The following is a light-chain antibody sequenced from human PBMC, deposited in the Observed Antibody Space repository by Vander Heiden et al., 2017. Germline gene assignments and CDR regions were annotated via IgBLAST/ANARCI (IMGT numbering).Light chain of an antibody. CDR1: NIGGKT. V-gene: IGLV3-21*03. Sequence: SYVLTQPPSVSVAPGKTASITCGGNNIGGKTVHWYQQLPGQAPVLVVYDDSARPSGIPERFSGSNSGNTATLTISMVEAGDEAAYYCQVLDSSSDHFVFGTGTEVTVL. CDR3: QVLDSSSDHFV. CDR2: DDS. J-gene: IGLJ1*01.